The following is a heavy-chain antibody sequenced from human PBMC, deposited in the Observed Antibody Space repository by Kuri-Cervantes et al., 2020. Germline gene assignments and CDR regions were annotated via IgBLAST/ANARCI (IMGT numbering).Heavy chain of an antibody. Sequence: GGSLRLSCAASGFTFSDYYMSWIRQAPGKGLEWVSYISSSGSTIYYADSVKGRFTISRDNSKNTLYLQMNSLRAEDTAVYYCARDRDMWELPPDDAFDIWGQGTMVTVSS. V-gene: IGHV3-11*04. CDR1: GFTFSDYY. D-gene: IGHD1-26*01. CDR2: ISSSGSTI. J-gene: IGHJ3*02. CDR3: ARDRDMWELPPDDAFDI.